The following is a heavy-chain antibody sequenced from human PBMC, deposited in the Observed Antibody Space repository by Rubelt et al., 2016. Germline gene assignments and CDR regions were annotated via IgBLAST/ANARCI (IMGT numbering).Heavy chain of an antibody. CDR2: IDHSGST. Sequence: QVQLKQWGAGLLKPSETLSLTCAVYGGSFNDYYWSWIRQPPGKGLEWIGEIDHSGSTNYNPSLKSRVTMSVDTSKNQFSLKLSSVTAADTAVYYCARQGDHTNYHYLDYWGQGTLVTVSS. D-gene: IGHD4/OR15-4a*01. CDR1: GGSFNDYY. J-gene: IGHJ4*02. V-gene: IGHV4-34*02. CDR3: ARQGDHTNYHYLDY.